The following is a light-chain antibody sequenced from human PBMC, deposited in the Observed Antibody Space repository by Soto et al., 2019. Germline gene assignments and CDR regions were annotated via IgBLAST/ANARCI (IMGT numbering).Light chain of an antibody. V-gene: IGKV3-11*01. CDR1: QSVSTY. Sequence: EIVLTQSPATLSLSPGERANLSCRASQSVSTYLAWYQQKPGQAPRLLIYDATNRATGIPARFIGSVSGTDFTLPISSLEPEDFAVYYCQHRTNWPRTFGQGTKLEIK. CDR2: DAT. J-gene: IGKJ2*01. CDR3: QHRTNWPRT.